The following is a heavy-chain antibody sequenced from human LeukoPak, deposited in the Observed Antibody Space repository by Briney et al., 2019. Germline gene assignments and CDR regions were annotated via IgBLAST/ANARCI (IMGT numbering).Heavy chain of an antibody. CDR3: VRYYCGSTSCYAGLYGMDV. D-gene: IGHD2-2*01. Sequence: VASVKVSCKASGYTYTNYGITWVRQAPGQGLEWMGWVSPYNGNTKYAQKLQDRVTMTTDTSTTTAYVELRSLGSDDTAVYYCVRYYCGSTSCYAGLYGMDVWGQGTTVTVSS. CDR2: VSPYNGNT. V-gene: IGHV1-18*01. CDR1: GYTYTNYG. J-gene: IGHJ6*02.